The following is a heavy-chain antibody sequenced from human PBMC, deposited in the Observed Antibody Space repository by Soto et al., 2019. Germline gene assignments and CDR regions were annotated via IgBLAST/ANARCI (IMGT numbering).Heavy chain of an antibody. D-gene: IGHD3-3*02. J-gene: IGHJ6*02. Sequence: QVQLVQSGAEVKKPGSSVKGSCKASGGTFSTSAISWVRQAPGQGLEWVGGIMPVFATPDYAHKFQGRVTITADESTTTAYLELTSLRTDDTAVYYCARDKDRQQLGGNYYYILDVWGQGTAITVSS. CDR2: IMPVFATP. V-gene: IGHV1-69*12. CDR1: GGTFSTSA. CDR3: ARDKDRQQLGGNYYYILDV.